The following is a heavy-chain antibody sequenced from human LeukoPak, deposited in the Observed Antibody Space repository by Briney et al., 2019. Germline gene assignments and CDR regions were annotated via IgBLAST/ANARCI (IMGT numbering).Heavy chain of an antibody. V-gene: IGHV4-59*08. CDR1: GGSISSYY. D-gene: IGHD3-22*01. CDR3: ARHYDNDSYYYAHFDY. CDR2: IYYRST. Sequence: SETLSLTCTVSGGSISSYYWSWIRQPPGKGLEWIGYIYYRSTNYNPSLKSRVTISIDTSKSQLSLKLSSVTAADTAVYYCARHYDNDSYYYAHFDYWGQGTLVTVSS. J-gene: IGHJ4*01.